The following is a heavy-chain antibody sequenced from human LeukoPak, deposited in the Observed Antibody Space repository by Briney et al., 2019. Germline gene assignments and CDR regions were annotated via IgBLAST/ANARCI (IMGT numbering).Heavy chain of an antibody. V-gene: IGHV1-3*01. D-gene: IGHD5-18*01. CDR1: GYTFTTYA. CDR3: ARGPPRRGYSYGGDALEI. Sequence: ASVKVSCKASGYTFTTYAMHWVRQAPGQRLEWMGWINSGNGNTKYSQKFQGRVTITRDTSASTAYMELSSLRSEDTAMYYCARGPPRRGYSYGGDALEIWGQGTMVTVSS. J-gene: IGHJ3*02. CDR2: INSGNGNT.